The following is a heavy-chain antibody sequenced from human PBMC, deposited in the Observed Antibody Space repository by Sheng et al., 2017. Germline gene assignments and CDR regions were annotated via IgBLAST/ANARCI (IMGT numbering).Heavy chain of an antibody. CDR2: IYYSGST. J-gene: IGHJ4*02. V-gene: IGHV4-39*07. CDR3: ARVDLGYGDFDY. D-gene: IGHD4-17*01. Sequence: QLQLQESGPGLVKPSETLSLTCTVSGGSISSSSYYWGWIRQPPGKGLEWIGSIYYSGSTYYNPSLKSRVTISVDTSKNQFSLKLSSVTAADTAVYYCARVDLGYGDFDYWGQGTLVTVSS. CDR1: GGSISSSSYY.